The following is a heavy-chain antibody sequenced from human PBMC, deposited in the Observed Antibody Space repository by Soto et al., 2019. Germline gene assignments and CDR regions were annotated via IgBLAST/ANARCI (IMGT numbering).Heavy chain of an antibody. CDR3: ARAVAVPADFDY. CDR2: INAGNGNT. Sequence: ASVKVSCTASGYTFTSYAMHWARQAPGQRLEWMGWINAGNGNTKYSQKFQGRVTITRDTSASTAYMELSSLRSEDTAVYFCARAVAVPADFDYWGQGTLVTVSS. CDR1: GYTFTSYA. V-gene: IGHV1-3*01. D-gene: IGHD6-19*01. J-gene: IGHJ4*02.